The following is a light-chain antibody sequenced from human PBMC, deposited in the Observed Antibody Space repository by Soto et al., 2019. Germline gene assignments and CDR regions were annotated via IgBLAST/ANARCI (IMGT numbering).Light chain of an antibody. CDR2: GAS. CDR1: QSVVTN. CDR3: QHYNDLPLT. Sequence: EKVMTQSPATLSVSPGEGVTLSCRASQSVVTNLAWYQQKPGQAPRLLISGASTRATGIPDRFIGSGSGTEFTLTITSLQSEDFAVYYCQHYNDLPLTFGQGTKVEIK. J-gene: IGKJ1*01. V-gene: IGKV3-15*01.